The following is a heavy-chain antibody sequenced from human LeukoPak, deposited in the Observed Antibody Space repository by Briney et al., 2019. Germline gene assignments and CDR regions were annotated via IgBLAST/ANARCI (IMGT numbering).Heavy chain of an antibody. V-gene: IGHV3-23*01. D-gene: IGHD3-16*01. CDR1: GFTFSSYA. Sequence: GGSLRLSCAASGFTFSSYAMSWVRQAPGKGLEWVSSISGSGSSTYYADSAKGRFTISRDNSKNTLFLQMNSLKADDTAVYYCAKGGGGVLASWGQGTLVTVSS. CDR3: AKGGGGVLAS. CDR2: ISGSGSST. J-gene: IGHJ4*02.